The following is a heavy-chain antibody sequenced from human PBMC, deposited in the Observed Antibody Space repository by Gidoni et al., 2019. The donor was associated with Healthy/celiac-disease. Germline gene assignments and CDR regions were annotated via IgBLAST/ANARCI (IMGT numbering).Heavy chain of an antibody. CDR3: ARDLDLITFGGVIARGDYFDY. CDR2: ISAYNGNT. V-gene: IGHV1-18*01. Sequence: QVQLVQSGAEVKKPGASVKVSCKASGYTFTSYGISWVRQAPGQGLEWMGWISAYNGNTNYAQKLQGRVTMTTDTSTSTAYMELRSLRSDDTAVYYCARDLDLITFGGVIARGDYFDYWGQGTLVTVSS. CDR1: GYTFTSYG. D-gene: IGHD3-16*02. J-gene: IGHJ4*02.